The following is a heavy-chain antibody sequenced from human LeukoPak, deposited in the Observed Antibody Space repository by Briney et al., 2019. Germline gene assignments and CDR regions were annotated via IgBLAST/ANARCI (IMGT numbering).Heavy chain of an antibody. Sequence: PSETLSLTCTVSGGSISSYYWSWIRQPPGKGLEWIGYIYYSGSANYNPSLKSRVTMSIDTSKNQFSMRLSSVTAADTAVYYCAREGVAGLYYFDYWGQGTLVTVSS. D-gene: IGHD6-19*01. CDR3: AREGVAGLYYFDY. CDR2: IYYSGSA. J-gene: IGHJ4*02. V-gene: IGHV4-59*12. CDR1: GGSISSYY.